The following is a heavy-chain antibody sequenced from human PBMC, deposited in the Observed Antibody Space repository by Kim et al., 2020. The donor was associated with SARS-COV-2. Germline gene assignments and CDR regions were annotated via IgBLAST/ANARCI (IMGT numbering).Heavy chain of an antibody. J-gene: IGHJ6*02. D-gene: IGHD2-15*01. CDR1: GGTFSSYA. CDR2: IIPIFGTA. V-gene: IGHV1-69*13. CDR3: ARDGEKDIVVVVAATGYYYYVMDV. Sequence: SVKVSCKASGGTFSSYAISWVRQAPGQGLEWMGGIIPIFGTANYAQKFQGRVTITADESPSTAYMELSSLRSEDTAVYYCARDGEKDIVVVVAATGYYYYVMDVRGQGTSGTVSS.